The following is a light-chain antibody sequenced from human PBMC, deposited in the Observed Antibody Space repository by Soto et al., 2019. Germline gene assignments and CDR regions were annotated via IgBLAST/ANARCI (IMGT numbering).Light chain of an antibody. J-gene: IGLJ1*01. CDR2: EGN. Sequence: NFMLTQPHSVSESTGKTVTISCTRSGGSITSGYVQWYQQRPGSAPTTVIYEGNQRPSGVPDRFSGSIESSSNSASLTISGRKTEDEADYYCQSYHSGYPYVFGTGTKLTVL. CDR1: GGSITSGY. CDR3: QSYHSGYPYV. V-gene: IGLV6-57*03.